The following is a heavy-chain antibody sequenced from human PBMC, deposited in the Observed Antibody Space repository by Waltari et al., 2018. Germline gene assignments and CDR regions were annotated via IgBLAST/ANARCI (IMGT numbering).Heavy chain of an antibody. Sequence: EVKLVESGGGLVHPGGTLSLACAASGFTFGTSWMNWVRQAPGRGPEWVANIKPDGSGRSYVDFVRGRFTISRDNAKSSLYLQINSLTVEDTAIYYCARDRGWLQFDYWGQGALVIVSS. D-gene: IGHD5-12*01. J-gene: IGHJ4*02. V-gene: IGHV3-7*04. CDR2: IKPDGSGR. CDR3: ARDRGWLQFDY. CDR1: GFTFGTSW.